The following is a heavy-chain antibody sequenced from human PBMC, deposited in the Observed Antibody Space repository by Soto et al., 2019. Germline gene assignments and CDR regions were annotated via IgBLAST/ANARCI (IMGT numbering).Heavy chain of an antibody. CDR3: AKLPLMTTVAYFDY. V-gene: IGHV3-23*01. J-gene: IGHJ4*02. D-gene: IGHD4-4*01. CDR1: GFTFSSDA. CDR2: VSGSGGST. Sequence: EVQLLESGGGLVQPGGSLRLSCAASGFTFSSDAMSWVRQAPAKGLEWVSTVSGSGGSTYYADSVKGRFTISRDNSKNTLYLQMNSLRAEDTAIYYCAKLPLMTTVAYFDYWGQGTLVTVSS.